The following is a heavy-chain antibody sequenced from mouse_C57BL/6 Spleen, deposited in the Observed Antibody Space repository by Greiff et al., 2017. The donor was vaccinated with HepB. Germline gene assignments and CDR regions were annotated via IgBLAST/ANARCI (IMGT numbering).Heavy chain of an antibody. D-gene: IGHD3-2*02. CDR2: INPSTGGT. J-gene: IGHJ4*01. CDR3: ARSGRANYYAMDY. CDR1: GYSFTGYY. V-gene: IGHV1-42*01. Sequence: EFQLQQSGPELVKPGASVKISCKASGYSFTGYYMNWVKQSPEKSLEWIGEINPSTGGTTYNQKFKAKATLTVDKSSSTAYMQLKSLTSEDSAVYYCARSGRANYYAMDYWGQGTSVTVSS.